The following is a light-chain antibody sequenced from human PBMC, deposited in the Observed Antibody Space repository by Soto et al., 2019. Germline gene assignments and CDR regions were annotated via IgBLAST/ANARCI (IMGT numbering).Light chain of an antibody. CDR2: EVN. Sequence: QSVLTQPASVSGSPGQSITISCAGTRSDVGNYNLVSWYQQHPGKAPKLMIYEVNKRPSGVSNRFSGSKSGNTASLTVSGLQDEDEADYYCCSYEGSDTWAFGGGTKVTVL. J-gene: IGLJ3*02. CDR3: CSYEGSDTWA. CDR1: RSDVGNYNL. V-gene: IGLV2-23*02.